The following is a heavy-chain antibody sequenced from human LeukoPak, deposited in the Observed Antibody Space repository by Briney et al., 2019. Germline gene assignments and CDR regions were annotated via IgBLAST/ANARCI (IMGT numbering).Heavy chain of an antibody. CDR1: GFTLSSYA. CDR2: IRDSGNT. J-gene: IGHJ4*02. V-gene: IGHV3-23*01. CDR3: AKAPVTTCRGAYCYPFDY. D-gene: IGHD2-21*01. Sequence: PGGSLRLSCAASGFTLSSYAMSWVRQAPGEGLECVSAIRDSGNTYHAGSVKGRFTISRDSSKNTLFLQMNRLRPEDAAAYYCAKAPVTTCRGAYCYPFDYWGQGTLVTVPS.